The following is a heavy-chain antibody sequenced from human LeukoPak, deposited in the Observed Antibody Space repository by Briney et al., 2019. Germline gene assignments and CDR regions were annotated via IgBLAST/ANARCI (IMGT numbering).Heavy chain of an antibody. J-gene: IGHJ5*02. CDR1: GGPFSGYY. Sequence: SETLSLTCAVYGGPFSGYYWSWIRQPPGKGLEWIGEINHSGNTNSNPSLKSRVTISVDTSKNQFSLKLSSVTAADTAVYYCARHLWGHWFDPWGQGTLVTVFS. CDR3: ARHLWGHWFDP. CDR2: INHSGNT. D-gene: IGHD7-27*01. V-gene: IGHV4-34*01.